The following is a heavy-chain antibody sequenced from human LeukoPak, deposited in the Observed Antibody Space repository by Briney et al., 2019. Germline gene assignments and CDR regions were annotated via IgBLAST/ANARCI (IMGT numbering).Heavy chain of an antibody. CDR3: ARDPVVPAAIHPYNWFDP. CDR2: INPNSGGT. Sequence: ASVKVSCKASGYTFTGYYMHWVRQAPGQGLEWMGWINPNSGGTNYAQKFQGRVTMTRDTSISTAYMELSRLRSDDTAVYYCARDPVVPAAIHPYNWFDPWGQGTLVTVSS. D-gene: IGHD2-2*02. J-gene: IGHJ5*02. V-gene: IGHV1-2*02. CDR1: GYTFTGYY.